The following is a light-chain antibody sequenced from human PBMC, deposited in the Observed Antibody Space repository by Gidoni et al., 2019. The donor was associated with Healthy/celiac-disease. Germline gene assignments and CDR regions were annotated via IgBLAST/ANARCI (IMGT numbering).Light chain of an antibody. CDR3: QQYNNWPLT. CDR1: QSVSSN. J-gene: IGKJ4*01. V-gene: IGKV3-15*01. Sequence: EIVMTQSPATLSVSPGVRATRSCRASQSVSSNLAWYQQKPGQAPRLLIYGASTRATGIPARFSGSGSVTAFTLTIRSLQSEDFAVYYCQQYNNWPLTFGGGTKVEIK. CDR2: GAS.